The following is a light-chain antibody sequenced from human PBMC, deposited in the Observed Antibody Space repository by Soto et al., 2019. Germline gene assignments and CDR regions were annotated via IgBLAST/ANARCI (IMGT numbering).Light chain of an antibody. CDR1: QSVDNNH. J-gene: IGKJ5*01. CDR3: QQYGNSPPGT. V-gene: IGKV3-20*01. Sequence: TVLTNSPGTLYFSRWEIATLSCRASQSVDNNHVAWYQQRRGLPPRLLIYGASNRATGIPDRFSGSGSGADFTLTISRLEPEDFAVYLCQQYGNSPPGTVGQGTRLEIK. CDR2: GAS.